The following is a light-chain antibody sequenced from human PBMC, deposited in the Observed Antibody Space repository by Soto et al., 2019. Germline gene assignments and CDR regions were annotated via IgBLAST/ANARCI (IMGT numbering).Light chain of an antibody. CDR3: TSYTPSSTYG. CDR1: RSDVGNYDY. J-gene: IGLJ1*01. V-gene: IGLV2-14*03. Sequence: QSVLTQPASVSGSPGQSITLSCTGTRSDVGNYDYVSWYQQYPGKAPKLMIYAVSRRPSGVSNRFSGSKSGNTASLTISGLQAEDEADYYCTSYTPSSTYGVGTGTKLTVL. CDR2: AVS.